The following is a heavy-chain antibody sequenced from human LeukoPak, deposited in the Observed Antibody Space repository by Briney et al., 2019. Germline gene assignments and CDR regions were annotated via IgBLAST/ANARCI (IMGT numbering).Heavy chain of an antibody. Sequence: ASVKVSCKASGYTFTGYYMHWVRQAPGQGLEWMGRINPNSGGTNYAQKFQGRVTMTRDTSISTAYMELSRLRSDGTAVYYCARELYSSSWYDYWGQGTLVTVSS. V-gene: IGHV1-2*06. D-gene: IGHD6-13*01. CDR1: GYTFTGYY. CDR2: INPNSGGT. CDR3: ARELYSSSWYDY. J-gene: IGHJ4*02.